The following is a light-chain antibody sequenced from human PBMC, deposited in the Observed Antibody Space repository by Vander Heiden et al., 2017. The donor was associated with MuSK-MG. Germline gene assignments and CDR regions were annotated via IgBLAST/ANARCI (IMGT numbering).Light chain of an antibody. CDR3: QRSDGTPWT. Sequence: DIQMTQSPSSLSASVGDRVTITCRASQSISSYLNWYQQKPGKAPKLLIDAASSLQSGVPSRFSGSGSGTDFTLTISRLQPEVFATYYDQRSDGTPWTFGQGTQVEIK. CDR1: QSISSY. J-gene: IGKJ1*01. CDR2: AAS. V-gene: IGKV1-39*01.